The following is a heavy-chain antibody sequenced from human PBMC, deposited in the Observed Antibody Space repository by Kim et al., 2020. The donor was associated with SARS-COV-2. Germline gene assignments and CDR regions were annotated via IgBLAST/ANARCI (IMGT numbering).Heavy chain of an antibody. CDR2: ISYDGSNK. J-gene: IGHJ4*02. D-gene: IGHD2-21*01. CDR1: GFTFSSYG. V-gene: IGHV3-33*05. Sequence: GGSLRLSCAASGFTFSSYGMHWVRQAPGKGLEWVAVISYDGSNKYYADSVKGRFTISRDNSKNTLYRQMNSLRAEDTAVYYCARDPSRYCGGDCYSYYFDSWGEGTLVTVSS. CDR3: ARDPSRYCGGDCYSYYFDS.